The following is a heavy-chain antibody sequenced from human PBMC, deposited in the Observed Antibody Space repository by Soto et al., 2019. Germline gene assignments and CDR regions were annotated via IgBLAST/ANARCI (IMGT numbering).Heavy chain of an antibody. CDR1: GFTFDDYA. V-gene: IGHV3-9*01. Sequence: GGSLRLSCAASGFTFDDYAMHWVRQAPGKGLEWVSGISWNSGSIGYADSVKGRFTISRDNAKNSLYLQMNSLRAEDTALYYFARGRRPYGYYLAFDYWGQGTLVTVSS. CDR3: ARGRRPYGYYLAFDY. CDR2: ISWNSGSI. J-gene: IGHJ4*02. D-gene: IGHD3-22*01.